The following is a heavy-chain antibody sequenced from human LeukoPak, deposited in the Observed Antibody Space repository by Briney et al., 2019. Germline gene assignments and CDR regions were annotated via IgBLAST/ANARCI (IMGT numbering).Heavy chain of an antibody. CDR2: ISSSGSTI. V-gene: IGHV3-11*01. J-gene: IGHJ3*02. D-gene: IGHD1-26*01. CDR1: GFTFSDYY. CDR3: ANRPTVGGGWSAFDI. Sequence: GGSLRLSCAASGFTFSDYYMSWIRQAPGKGLEWVSYISSSGSTIYYADSVKGRFTISRDNSKNTLSLQTNNLRAEDTAVYYCANRPTVGGGWSAFDIWGQGTKVTVSS.